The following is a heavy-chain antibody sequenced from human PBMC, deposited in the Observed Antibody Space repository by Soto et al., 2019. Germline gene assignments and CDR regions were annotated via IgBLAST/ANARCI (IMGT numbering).Heavy chain of an antibody. Sequence: AAKPMYHTERVGQACSSPGSPHSKKKMGVSWIRQPPGKALEWLAHIFSNDEKSYSTSLKSRLTISKDTSKSQVGLTMTNMDPVDTATYYCARRYCSSTSCLDYYYYYTDVWRKRTTVTGSS. CDR1: GSPHSKKKMG. V-gene: IGHV2-26*01. D-gene: IGHD2-2*01. CDR3: ARRYCSSTSCLDYYYYYTDV. J-gene: IGHJ6*03. CDR2: IFSNDEK.